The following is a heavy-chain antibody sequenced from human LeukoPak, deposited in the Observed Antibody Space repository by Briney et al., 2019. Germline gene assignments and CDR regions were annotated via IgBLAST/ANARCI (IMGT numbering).Heavy chain of an antibody. V-gene: IGHV4-34*01. CDR1: GGSFSGYY. CDR2: INHSGST. CDR3: ARGPCYPRRSSSTSCYYLL. J-gene: IGHJ4*02. D-gene: IGHD2-2*01. Sequence: NSPETLSLTCAVYGGSFSGYYWSWIRQPPGKGLEWIGEINHSGSTNYNPSLKSRVTISVDTSKNQFSLKLSSVTAADTAVYYCARGPCYPRRSSSTSCYYLLWGQGTLVTVSS.